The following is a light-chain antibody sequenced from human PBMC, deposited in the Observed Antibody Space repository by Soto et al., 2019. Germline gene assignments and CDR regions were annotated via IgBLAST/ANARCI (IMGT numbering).Light chain of an antibody. V-gene: IGLV2-8*01. CDR2: EVS. J-gene: IGLJ1*01. Sequence: QSVLTQPPSASGSPGQSVTISCTGTSSDVGGYNYVSWYQQHPGKAPKLMIYEVSKRPSGVPDRFSGSKSGNTASLTVSGLPAEDEADYYCSSYAGSKGVFGTGTKVTVL. CDR3: SSYAGSKGV. CDR1: SSDVGGYNY.